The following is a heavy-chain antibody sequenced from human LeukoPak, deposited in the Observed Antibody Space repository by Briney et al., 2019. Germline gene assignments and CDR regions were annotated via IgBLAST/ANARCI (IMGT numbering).Heavy chain of an antibody. D-gene: IGHD6-19*01. J-gene: IGHJ3*02. V-gene: IGHV4-4*07. CDR2: IYTTGST. Sequence: SGTPSLTCTVSGGSINSYYWSWIRQPAGKGLEWIWRIYTTGSTNYNPSLESRVTMSVDTSKNKLSLKLSSVTAADTAVYYCARDRGKAVANCAFDMWGLGTMVTVSS. CDR1: GGSINSYY. CDR3: ARDRGKAVANCAFDM.